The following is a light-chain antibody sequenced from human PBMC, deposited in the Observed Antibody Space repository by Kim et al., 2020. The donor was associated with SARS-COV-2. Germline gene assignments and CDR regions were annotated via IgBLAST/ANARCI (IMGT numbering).Light chain of an antibody. CDR2: GTS. Sequence: ETVMTQSPATLSLSPGERVTLSCRASQSVSSNLAWYQHKPGQAPRLLIYGTSTRATGIPARFSGSGSGTDFTLTISSLQSEDFAVYYCQKYNNWPPWTFGQGTKVDIK. V-gene: IGKV3-15*01. CDR1: QSVSSN. J-gene: IGKJ1*01. CDR3: QKYNNWPPWT.